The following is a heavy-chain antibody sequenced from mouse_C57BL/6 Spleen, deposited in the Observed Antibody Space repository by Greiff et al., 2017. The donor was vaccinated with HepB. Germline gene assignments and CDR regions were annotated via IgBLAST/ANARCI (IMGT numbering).Heavy chain of an antibody. CDR3: APLEVRLVDYYAMDY. CDR2: IHPNSGST. J-gene: IGHJ4*01. CDR1: GYTFTSYW. Sequence: QVQLQQSGAELVKPGASVKLSCKASGYTFTSYWMHWVKQRPGQGLEWIGMIHPNSGSTNYNEKFKSKATLTVDKSSSTAYMQLSSLTSEDSAVYYCAPLEVRLVDYYAMDYWGQGTSVTVSS. V-gene: IGHV1-64*01. D-gene: IGHD2-14*01.